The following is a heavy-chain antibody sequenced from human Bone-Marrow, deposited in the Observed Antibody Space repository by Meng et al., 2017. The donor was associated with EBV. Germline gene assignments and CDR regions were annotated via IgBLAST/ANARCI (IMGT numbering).Heavy chain of an antibody. V-gene: IGHV4-39*01. J-gene: IGHJ5*02. CDR2: VHYTGST. CDR1: GDSISSFYY. D-gene: IGHD6-19*01. CDR3: ARPFPSWQSPRLDPFGA. Sequence: QLQLREPGPGQVKPSEPLSLPCTVSGDSISSFYYGGWIRQPPGRGLEWIGSVHYTGSTYYSPSLKSRVTVSVDTSKNQFSLRLTSVTAADTAVYYCARPFPSWQSPRLDPFGAWGQGTLVTVSS.